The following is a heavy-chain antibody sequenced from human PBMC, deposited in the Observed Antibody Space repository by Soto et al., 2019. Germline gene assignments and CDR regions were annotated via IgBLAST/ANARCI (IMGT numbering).Heavy chain of an antibody. CDR2: ISYDGSNK. D-gene: IGHD6-6*01. Sequence: QVQLVESGGGVVQPGRSLRLSCAASGFTFNNYAMHWVRQAPGKGLEWVAVISYDGSNKYYADSVKGRFTISRDNSKNTRYLQMNSLTAEDTAVYYCARAHSSSSHGDYWGQGTLVTVSS. CDR3: ARAHSSSSHGDY. V-gene: IGHV3-30-3*01. CDR1: GFTFNNYA. J-gene: IGHJ4*02.